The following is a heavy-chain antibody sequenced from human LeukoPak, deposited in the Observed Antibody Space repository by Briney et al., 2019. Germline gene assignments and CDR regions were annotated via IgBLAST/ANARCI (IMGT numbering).Heavy chain of an antibody. CDR2: INGESTFK. J-gene: IGHJ3*02. V-gene: IGHV3-21*01. CDR1: GFSFSSPG. D-gene: IGHD1-7*01. Sequence: GGSLRLSCTASGFSFSSPGMNWVRQAPGKGLEWVSSINGESTFKVYADSVKGRFTISRDNAKNSLYLQMDSLRAEDTAVYYCAKYQTGTWTSYDSSDIWGQGTLVTVSP. CDR3: AKYQTGTWTSYDSSDI.